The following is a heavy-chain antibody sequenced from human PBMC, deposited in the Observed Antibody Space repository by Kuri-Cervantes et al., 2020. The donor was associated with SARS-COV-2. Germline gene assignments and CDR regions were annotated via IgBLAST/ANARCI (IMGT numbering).Heavy chain of an antibody. J-gene: IGHJ4*02. D-gene: IGHD3-22*01. Sequence: ESLKISCAAFGFTFSSYSMNWVRQAPGKGLEWVSGISGSGGTTYYADSVKGRFTISRDNSNNTLYLQMNSLRAEDTAVYYCAKAESSGYLYYFDYWGQGTLVTVSS. CDR2: ISGSGGTT. V-gene: IGHV3-23*01. CDR3: AKAESSGYLYYFDY. CDR1: GFTFSSYS.